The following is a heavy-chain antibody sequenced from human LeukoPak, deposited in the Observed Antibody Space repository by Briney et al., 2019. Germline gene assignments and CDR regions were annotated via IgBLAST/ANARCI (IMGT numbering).Heavy chain of an antibody. Sequence: GGSLRLSCAASGFTFSSYAMSWVRQAPGKGLEWVSAISGSGSNTYYADSVKGRFTISRDNSKTTLHLQMNSLRGEDTAVYFCAKEVTSTWPNYYFDYWGQGTLVTVSS. V-gene: IGHV3-23*01. CDR2: ISGSGSNT. CDR3: AKEVTSTWPNYYFDY. J-gene: IGHJ4*02. D-gene: IGHD2-21*02. CDR1: GFTFSSYA.